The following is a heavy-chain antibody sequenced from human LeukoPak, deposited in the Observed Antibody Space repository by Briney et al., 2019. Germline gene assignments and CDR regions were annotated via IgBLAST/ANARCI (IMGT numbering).Heavy chain of an antibody. CDR2: ISSSSSVI. V-gene: IGHV3-48*02. Sequence: GGSLRLSCAASGFTLKTYSMSWVRQAPGKGLEWISYISSSSSVIYYADSVKGRFTISRDNARNSLFLQMNSLRDEDTAVYYCARDMSLLWFGDPFDYCGQGTLVTVSS. CDR3: ARDMSLLWFGDPFDY. J-gene: IGHJ4*02. CDR1: GFTLKTYS. D-gene: IGHD3-10*01.